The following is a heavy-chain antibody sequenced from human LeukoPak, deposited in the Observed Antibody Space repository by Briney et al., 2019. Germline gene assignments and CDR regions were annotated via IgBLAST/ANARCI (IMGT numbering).Heavy chain of an antibody. CDR3: ARSSPPLWFGWSTPPYGMDV. CDR1: GGSFSGYY. V-gene: IGHV4-34*01. CDR2: INHSGST. J-gene: IGHJ6*02. Sequence: SETLSLTCAVYGGSFSGYYWSWIRQPPGKGLEWIGEINHSGSTNYNPSLKSRVTISVDTSKNQFSPKLSSVTAADTAVYYCARSSPPLWFGWSTPPYGMDVWGQGTTVTVSS. D-gene: IGHD3-10*01.